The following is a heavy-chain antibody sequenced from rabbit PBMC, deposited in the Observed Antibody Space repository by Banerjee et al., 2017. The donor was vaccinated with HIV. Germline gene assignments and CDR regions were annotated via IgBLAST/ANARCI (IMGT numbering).Heavy chain of an antibody. CDR1: GIDFSSYYY. V-gene: IGHV1S40*01. CDR2: IYTGSGIT. Sequence: GGSLKLTCTASGIDFSSYYYMCWVRQAPGKGLEWIACIYTGSGITWYASWAKGRFTISKTSSTTVTLQMTSLTAADTATYFCARDLYTGYDGWGYATWGPGTLVTVS. D-gene: IGHD6-1*01. CDR3: ARDLYTGYDGWGYAT. J-gene: IGHJ6*01.